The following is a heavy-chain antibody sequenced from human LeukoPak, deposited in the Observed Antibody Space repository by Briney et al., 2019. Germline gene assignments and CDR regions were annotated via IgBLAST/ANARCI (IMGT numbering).Heavy chain of an antibody. Sequence: PGGSLRLSCAASGFTFSDYNMNWVRQAPGKGLEWVSYITNGGSTIHHADSVKGRFTISRDNAKKTLYLQMNSLRAEDTAVYYCARSIGLTGGGVDVWGQGTTVTVSS. V-gene: IGHV3-11*01. CDR1: GFTFSDYN. CDR2: ITNGGSTI. CDR3: ARSIGLTGGGVDV. D-gene: IGHD3-9*01. J-gene: IGHJ6*02.